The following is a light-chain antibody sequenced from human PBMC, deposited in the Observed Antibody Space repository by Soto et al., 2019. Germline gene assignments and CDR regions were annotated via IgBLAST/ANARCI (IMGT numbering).Light chain of an antibody. CDR3: QSYDCRLSDLV. Sequence: QSVLTQPPSVSGAPGQRVTIYCTGSSSNIGSGYDVHWYQPLPGTAPKLLIYGKTNRPSGVPDRFSGSKSGTSASLAIAGLEAEDEADYDCQSYDCRLSDLVFGGGSKVAVL. V-gene: IGLV1-40*01. J-gene: IGLJ3*02. CDR2: GKT. CDR1: SSNIGSGYD.